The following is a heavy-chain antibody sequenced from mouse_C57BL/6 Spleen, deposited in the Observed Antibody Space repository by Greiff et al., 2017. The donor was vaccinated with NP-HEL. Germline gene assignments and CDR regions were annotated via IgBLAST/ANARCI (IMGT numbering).Heavy chain of an antibody. Sequence: EVQLVESGGGLVQPGGSMKLSCAASGFTFSDAWMDWVRQSPEKGLEWVAEIRNKANNHATYYAESVKGRFTISRDDSKSSVYLQMNSLRAEDTGIYYCTVYYDSTTGDYWGQGTTLTVSS. V-gene: IGHV6-6*01. CDR2: IRNKANNHAT. D-gene: IGHD2-4*01. CDR1: GFTFSDAW. J-gene: IGHJ2*01. CDR3: TVYYDSTTGDY.